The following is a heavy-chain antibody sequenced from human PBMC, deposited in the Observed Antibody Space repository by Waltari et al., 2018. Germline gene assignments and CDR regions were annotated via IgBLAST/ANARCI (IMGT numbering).Heavy chain of an antibody. CDR2: INHSGST. V-gene: IGHV4-34*01. Sequence: QVQLQQWGAGLLTPSETLSLTCAVLGGSSSGYSCRWIRQPPGKGLEWIGEINHSGSTNYNPSLKSRVTISVDTSKNQFSLKLSSVTAADTAVYYCARARSSSWYRAYAFDIWGQGKMVTVSS. CDR1: GGSSSGYS. J-gene: IGHJ3*02. CDR3: ARARSSSWYRAYAFDI. D-gene: IGHD6-13*01.